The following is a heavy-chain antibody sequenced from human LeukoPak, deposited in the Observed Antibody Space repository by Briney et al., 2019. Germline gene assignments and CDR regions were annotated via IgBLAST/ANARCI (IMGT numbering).Heavy chain of an antibody. V-gene: IGHV3-21*01. J-gene: IGHJ6*04. CDR3: AELGITMIGGV. CDR1: GLSFSTSS. CDR2: ISSTSTYI. Sequence: GGSLRLSCVASGLSFSTSSMDWVRQAPGKGVEWVASISSTSTYIYYAGSVEGRFTISRDNSKNTLYLQMNSLRVEDTAIYYCAELGITMIGGVWGKGTTVTISS. D-gene: IGHD3-10*02.